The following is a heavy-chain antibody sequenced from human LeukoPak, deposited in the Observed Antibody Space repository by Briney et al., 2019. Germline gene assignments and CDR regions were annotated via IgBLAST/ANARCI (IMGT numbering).Heavy chain of an antibody. CDR2: FDPEDGET. J-gene: IGHJ5*02. D-gene: IGHD3-22*01. CDR1: GYTLTELS. Sequence: ASVKVSCKVSGYTLTELSMHWVRQAPGKGREWMGGFDPEDGETIYAQKFQGRVSMTEDTSTDTAYMELSSLRSEDTAVYYCATAPGYYDSSGYLYNWFDPWGQGTLVTVSS. V-gene: IGHV1-24*01. CDR3: ATAPGYYDSSGYLYNWFDP.